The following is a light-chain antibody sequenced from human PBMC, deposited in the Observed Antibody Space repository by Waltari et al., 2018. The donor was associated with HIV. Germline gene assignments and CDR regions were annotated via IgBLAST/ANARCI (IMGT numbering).Light chain of an antibody. CDR2: DVT. J-gene: IGLJ3*02. Sequence: QSALTQPASVSGPPGQSIVISCTGTSDDVGYYNYVSWYQQHPGKAPKLVIYDVTSRPSGVSNRFSGSKSGNTASLTISGLRADDEADYYCSSYVGSSTSWLFGGGTKLTV. CDR3: SSYVGSSTSWL. CDR1: SDDVGYYNY. V-gene: IGLV2-14*03.